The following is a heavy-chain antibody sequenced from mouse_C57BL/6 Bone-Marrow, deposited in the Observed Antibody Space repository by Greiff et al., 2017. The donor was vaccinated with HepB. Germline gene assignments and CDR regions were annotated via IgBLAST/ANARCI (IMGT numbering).Heavy chain of an antibody. D-gene: IGHD2-3*01. Sequence: EVKVVESGGGLVKPGGSLKLSCAASGFTFSSYTMSWVRQTPEKRLEWVATISGGGGNTYYPDSVKGRFTISRDNAKNTLYLQMSSLRSEDTALYYCARDGYYPYYFDYWGQGTTLTGSS. CDR3: ARDGYYPYYFDY. CDR1: GFTFSSYT. V-gene: IGHV5-9*01. J-gene: IGHJ2*01. CDR2: ISGGGGNT.